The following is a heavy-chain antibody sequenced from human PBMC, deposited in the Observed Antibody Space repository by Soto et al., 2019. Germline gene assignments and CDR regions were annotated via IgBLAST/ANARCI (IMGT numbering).Heavy chain of an antibody. CDR2: ISGSGGST. D-gene: IGHD2-2*01. J-gene: IGHJ6*02. CDR1: GFTFSGNV. V-gene: IGHV3-23*01. CDR3: ARGVLSYHYGMEV. Sequence: GGSLSLSCVASGFTFSGNVMSWVRQAPGKGLEWIAIISGSGGSTYYADSVKGRFTISRDNSNNTLYLQMNNLRADDTAVYFCARGVLSYHYGMEVWGQGTTVTVSS.